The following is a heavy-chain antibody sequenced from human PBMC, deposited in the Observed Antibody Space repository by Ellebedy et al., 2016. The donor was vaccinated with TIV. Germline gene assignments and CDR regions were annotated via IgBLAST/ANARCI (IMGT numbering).Heavy chain of an antibody. CDR2: ISDHGRFK. V-gene: IGHV3-64D*09. D-gene: IGHD2-21*02. J-gene: IGHJ4*02. CDR3: LPLGDWSLPPVDK. Sequence: PGGSLRLSCSVSGFTFSSYAMHWVRQAPGKGLEYVSSISDHGRFKYYADSVNGRFIISRYNSRHTLSLQMSSLRSEDTAVYYCLPLGDWSLPPVDKWGQGTLVTVSS. CDR1: GFTFSSYA.